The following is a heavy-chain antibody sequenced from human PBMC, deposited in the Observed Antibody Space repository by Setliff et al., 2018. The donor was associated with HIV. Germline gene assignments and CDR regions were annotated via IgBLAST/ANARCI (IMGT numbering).Heavy chain of an antibody. CDR3: ASRVYYYDSSGYLREEGFDP. V-gene: IGHV4-39*01. CDR2: IYYSGST. CDR1: GGSISNSRYY. J-gene: IGHJ5*02. D-gene: IGHD3-22*01. Sequence: SETLSLTCTVSGGSISNSRYYWSWIRQPPGKGLEWIGSIYYSGSTYYNPSLKSRVTISVDTSKNQFSLKLSSVTAADAAVYYCASRVYYYDSSGYLREEGFDPRGQGTLVTVSS.